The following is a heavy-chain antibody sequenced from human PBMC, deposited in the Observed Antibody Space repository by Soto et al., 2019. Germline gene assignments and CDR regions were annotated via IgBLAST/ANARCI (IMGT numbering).Heavy chain of an antibody. V-gene: IGHV3-23*01. CDR3: AKGSGVGYCSSTSCSRFAFDI. J-gene: IGHJ3*02. Sequence: GSLRLSCAASGFTFSSYAMSWVRQAPGKGLEWVSAISGSGGSTNYADSVKGRFTISRDNSKNTLYLQMNSLRAEDTAVYYCAKGSGVGYCSSTSCSRFAFDIWGQGTMVTVSS. D-gene: IGHD2-2*01. CDR1: GFTFSSYA. CDR2: ISGSGGST.